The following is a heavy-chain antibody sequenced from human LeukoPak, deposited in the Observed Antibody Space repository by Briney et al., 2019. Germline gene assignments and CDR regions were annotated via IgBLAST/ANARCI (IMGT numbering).Heavy chain of an antibody. J-gene: IGHJ6*03. CDR1: GFTFSSYW. Sequence: GGSLRLSCAASGFTFSSYWMHWVRQAPGKGLVWVSRINSDGSSTSYADSEKGRFTISRDNAKNTLYLQMNSLRAEDTAVYYCARDKSRRNYYYYMDVWGKGTTVTVSS. CDR2: INSDGSST. CDR3: ARDKSRRNYYYYMDV. V-gene: IGHV3-74*01.